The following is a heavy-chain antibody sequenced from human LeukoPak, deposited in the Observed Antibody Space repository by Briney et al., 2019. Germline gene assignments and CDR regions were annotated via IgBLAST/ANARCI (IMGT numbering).Heavy chain of an antibody. Sequence: GASVKVSCKPSGGSFRYYDISWVRQAPGQGLEWMGRSIPLYATTKYAQRLQGRVTIITDASATTAYMELSSLRSEDTAVYYCATASVPGAIEGPFDALDSWGQGTMVTVSS. D-gene: IGHD2-2*02. J-gene: IGHJ3*01. CDR3: ATASVPGAIEGPFDALDS. V-gene: IGHV1-69*05. CDR1: GGSFRYYD. CDR2: SIPLYATT.